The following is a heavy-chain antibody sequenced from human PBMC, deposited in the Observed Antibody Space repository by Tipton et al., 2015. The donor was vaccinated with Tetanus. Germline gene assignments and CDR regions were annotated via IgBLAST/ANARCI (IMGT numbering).Heavy chain of an antibody. CDR1: GGSVSSGGYY. J-gene: IGHJ4*02. CDR3: ARDQARGARGWNFFDY. Sequence: TLSLTCTVSGGSVSSGGYYWSWIRQHPGKGLEWIGDIYSSGSTYYSPSLKSRLTIPIDTSKNQFSLKLNSVTAADTAVYYCARDQARGARGWNFFDYWGQGSAVTVSS. V-gene: IGHV4-31*03. CDR2: IYSSGST. D-gene: IGHD1-26*01.